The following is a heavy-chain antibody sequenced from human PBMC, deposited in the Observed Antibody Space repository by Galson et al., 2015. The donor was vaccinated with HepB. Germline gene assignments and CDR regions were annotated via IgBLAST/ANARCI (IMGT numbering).Heavy chain of an antibody. CDR3: ARDADIVVVPAPYSHWFDP. V-gene: IGHV3-21*01. D-gene: IGHD2-2*01. CDR1: GFTFSSYS. J-gene: IGHJ5*02. CDR2: ISSSSSYI. Sequence: SLRLSCAASGFTFSSYSMNWVRQAPGKGLEWVSSISSSSSYIYYADSVKGRFTISRDNAKNSLYLQMNSLRAEDTAVYYCARDADIVVVPAPYSHWFDPWGQGTLVTVSS.